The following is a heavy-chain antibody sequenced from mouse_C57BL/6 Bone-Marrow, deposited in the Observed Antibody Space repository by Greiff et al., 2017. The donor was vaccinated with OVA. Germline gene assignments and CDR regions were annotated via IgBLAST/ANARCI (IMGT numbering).Heavy chain of an antibody. J-gene: IGHJ2*01. D-gene: IGHD2-4*01. V-gene: IGHV5-4*01. CDR1: GFTFSSYA. CDR3: ARDFSSSTMITPCDY. Sequence: EVMLVESGGGLVKPGGSLKLSCAASGFTFSSYAMSWVRQTLEKRLEWVATISDGGSYTYYPDNVKGRFTISRDNAKNNLYLQMSHLKSEDTAMYYCARDFSSSTMITPCDYWGQGTTLTVSS. CDR2: ISDGGSYT.